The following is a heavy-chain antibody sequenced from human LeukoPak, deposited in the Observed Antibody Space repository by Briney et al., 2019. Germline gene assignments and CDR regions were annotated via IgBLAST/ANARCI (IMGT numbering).Heavy chain of an antibody. CDR2: IRSKANSYAT. D-gene: IGHD3-9*01. J-gene: IGHJ4*02. Sequence: PGGSLKLSCAASGFTFSGSAMHWVRQASGKGLEWVGRIRSKANSYATAYAASVKGRFTISRDDSKNTAYLQMNSLKTEDTAVYYCTRHRGGILTGLGYWGQGTLVTVSS. V-gene: IGHV3-73*01. CDR1: GFTFSGSA. CDR3: TRHRGGILTGLGY.